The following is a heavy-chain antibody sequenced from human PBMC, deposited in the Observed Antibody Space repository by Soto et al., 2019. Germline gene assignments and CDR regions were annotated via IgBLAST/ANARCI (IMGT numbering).Heavy chain of an antibody. CDR2: ISYDGSHK. CDR3: AKDLGLDASASYPYH. V-gene: IGHV3-30*18. D-gene: IGHD3-10*01. J-gene: IGHJ5*02. Sequence: GGSLRLSCAASGLTFSSFGMHWVRHTPGKGLEWLAVISYDGSHKLHADSVQGRFTISRDNSKNTVSLQMNSLRTEDTAVYYCAKDLGLDASASYPYHWGQGTLVTVSS. CDR1: GLTFSSFG.